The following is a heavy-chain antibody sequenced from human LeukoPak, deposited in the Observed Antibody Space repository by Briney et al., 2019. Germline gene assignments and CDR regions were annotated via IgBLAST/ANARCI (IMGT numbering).Heavy chain of an antibody. CDR1: GFAFRNYG. D-gene: IGHD3-22*01. Sequence: PGRSLRLSCAASGFAFRNYGIHWVRQAPGKGLEWVSAISGSGGSTYYADSVKGRFTISRDNSKNTLYLQMNSLRAEDTAVYYCAKLLYYYDSSQPYWGQGTLVTVSS. V-gene: IGHV3-23*01. CDR3: AKLLYYYDSSQPY. CDR2: ISGSGGST. J-gene: IGHJ4*02.